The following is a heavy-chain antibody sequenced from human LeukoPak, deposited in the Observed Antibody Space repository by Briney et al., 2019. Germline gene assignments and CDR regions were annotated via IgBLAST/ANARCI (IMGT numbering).Heavy chain of an antibody. V-gene: IGHV3-21*01. J-gene: IGHJ4*02. CDR2: ISSSSSYI. CDR1: GFTFSSYS. D-gene: IGHD2-2*01. Sequence: PGGSLRLSCAASGFTFSSYSMNWVRQAPGKGLEWVSSISSSSSYIYYADSVKGRFTISRDNAKNSLYLQMNSLRAEDTAVYYCARVIGTSHRNFFDYWGQGTLVTVSS. CDR3: ARVIGTSHRNFFDY.